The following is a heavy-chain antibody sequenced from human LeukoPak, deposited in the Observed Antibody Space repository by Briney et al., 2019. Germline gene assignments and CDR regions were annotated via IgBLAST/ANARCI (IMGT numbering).Heavy chain of an antibody. D-gene: IGHD3-10*01. CDR3: ARVGSSDAFDI. Sequence: GGSLRLSCAASGFTFSSYGMHWVRQAPGKGLEWVAFIRYDGGNKYYADSAKGRFTISRDNSKNTLYLQMNSLRAEDTAVYYCARVGSSDAFDIWGQGTMVTVSS. CDR2: IRYDGGNK. CDR1: GFTFSSYG. V-gene: IGHV3-30*02. J-gene: IGHJ3*02.